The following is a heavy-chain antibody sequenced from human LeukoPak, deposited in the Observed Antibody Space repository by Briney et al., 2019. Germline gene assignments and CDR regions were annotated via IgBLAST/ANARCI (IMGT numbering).Heavy chain of an antibody. Sequence: PGGSLRLSCAASGFTFGSYAMSWVRQAPGKGLEWVSGISGSGGSTYHADSVEGRFTISRDNSKNTLYLQMSSLRAEDTAVYFCTKATARLGRHFFDYWGQGTLVTVSS. CDR1: GFTFGSYA. CDR3: TKATARLGRHFFDY. CDR2: ISGSGGST. D-gene: IGHD7-27*01. J-gene: IGHJ4*02. V-gene: IGHV3-23*01.